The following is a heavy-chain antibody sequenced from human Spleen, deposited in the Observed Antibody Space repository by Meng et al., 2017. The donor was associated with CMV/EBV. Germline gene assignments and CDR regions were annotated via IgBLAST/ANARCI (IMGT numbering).Heavy chain of an antibody. J-gene: IGHJ5*02. CDR1: GFTFSKYS. V-gene: IGHV3-21*01. D-gene: IGHD6-13*01. CDR3: ARGIAAAGGSKNNWFDP. Sequence: GESLKISCAASGFTFSKYSMNWVRQAPGKGLEWVSSIGSSDSHIYYAASVKGRFTISRDNAKNSLYLQMNSLGAEDTAVYYCARGIAAAGGSKNNWFDPWGQGTLVTVSS. CDR2: IGSSDSHI.